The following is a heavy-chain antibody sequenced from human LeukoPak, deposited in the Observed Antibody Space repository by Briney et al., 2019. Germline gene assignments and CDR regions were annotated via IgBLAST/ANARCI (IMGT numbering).Heavy chain of an antibody. J-gene: IGHJ4*02. CDR2: IWYDGNNK. D-gene: IGHD3-10*01. CDR1: GFXFSSYG. V-gene: IGHV3-33*01. CDR3: ARDWGSGNSYYFDY. Sequence: PGGSLRLSCAASGFXFSSYGMHWVRQAPGKGLEWVAVIWYDGNNKYYADSVKGRFTISRDNSKNTLYVQMNSLRAEDTAVYYCARDWGSGNSYYFDYWGQGTLVTVSS.